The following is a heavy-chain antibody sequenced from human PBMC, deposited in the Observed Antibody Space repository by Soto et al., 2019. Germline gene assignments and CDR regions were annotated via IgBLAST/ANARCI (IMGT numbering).Heavy chain of an antibody. CDR3: ARVPWQWQVVG. V-gene: IGHV4-4*02. CDR1: GGSISSSNW. J-gene: IGHJ4*02. D-gene: IGHD6-19*01. CDR2: IDHSGST. Sequence: QVQLQESGPGLVKPSGPLSLTCAVSGGSISSSNWWSWVRQPPGKGLEWIGEIDHSGSTNYNPSLKRRVTISVDKDQNQFSLKLSSVTAADTALYYCARVPWQWQVVGWGQGTLVTVSS.